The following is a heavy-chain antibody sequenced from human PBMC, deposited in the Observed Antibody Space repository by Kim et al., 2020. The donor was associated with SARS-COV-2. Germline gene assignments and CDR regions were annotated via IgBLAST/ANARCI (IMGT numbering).Heavy chain of an antibody. J-gene: IGHJ4*02. CDR3: TTVDYYDSSGYSVVAY. CDR1: GFTFSNAW. CDR2: IKSKTDGGTT. D-gene: IGHD3-22*01. Sequence: GGSLRLSCAASGFTFSNAWMSWVRQAPGKGLEWVGRIKSKTDGGTTDYAAPVKGRFTISRDDSKNTLYLQMNSLKTEDTAVYYCTTVDYYDSSGYSVVAYWGQGTLVTVSS. V-gene: IGHV3-15*01.